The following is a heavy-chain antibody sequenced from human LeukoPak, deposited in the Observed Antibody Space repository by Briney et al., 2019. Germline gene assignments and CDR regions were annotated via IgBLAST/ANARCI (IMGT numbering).Heavy chain of an antibody. CDR1: GFTFRSYW. Sequence: QPGRSLRLSCAASGFTFRSYWMHWILQVPGKGLVWVARINPGGSSITYADSVKGRFTISRDNAKNTLYLQIDSLRAEDTGVYYCARSNQADDYWGQGTLVTVSS. D-gene: IGHD1-14*01. V-gene: IGHV3-74*01. CDR3: ARSNQADDY. CDR2: INPGGSSI. J-gene: IGHJ4*02.